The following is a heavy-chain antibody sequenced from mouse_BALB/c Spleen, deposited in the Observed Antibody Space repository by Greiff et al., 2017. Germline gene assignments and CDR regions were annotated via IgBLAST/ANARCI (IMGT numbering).Heavy chain of an antibody. J-gene: IGHJ1*01. D-gene: IGHD1-2*01. Sequence: VQLQQSGAELVKPGASVKLSCTASGFNIKDTYMHWVKQRPEQGLEWIGRIDPANGNTKYDPKFQGKATITADTSSNTAYLQLSSLTSEDTAVYYCARASVIYWYFDVWGAGTTVTVSS. CDR1: GFNIKDTY. V-gene: IGHV14-3*02. CDR3: ARASVIYWYFDV. CDR2: IDPANGNT.